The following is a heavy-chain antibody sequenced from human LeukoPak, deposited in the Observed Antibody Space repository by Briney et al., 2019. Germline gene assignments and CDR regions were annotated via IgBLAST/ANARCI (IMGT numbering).Heavy chain of an antibody. CDR1: GYSISNDYY. J-gene: IGHJ4*02. CDR3: ARLSGAPVRHPIYHFDY. CDR2: IYHSGST. V-gene: IGHV4-38-2*01. D-gene: IGHD2-2*02. Sequence: SETLSLTCAVSGYSISNDYYWGWVRQPPGKGLEWIGNIYHSGSTYKNSSLKSRLTMSLDTSKNLFSLKLISVTAADTAMYYCARLSGAPVRHPIYHFDYWGQGTLVTVSS.